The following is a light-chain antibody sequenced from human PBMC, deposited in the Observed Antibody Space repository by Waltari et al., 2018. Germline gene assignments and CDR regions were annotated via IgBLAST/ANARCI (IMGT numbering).Light chain of an antibody. J-gene: IGKJ1*01. CDR3: QQDYDAPWT. CDR1: QGIGNE. Sequence: IQMAQSPSSLSASTGDRITVTCRASQGIGNELSWYQQKPGKAPTLLIYGASRLQTGVSFRFSGSGSGTDFTLIINHLQPEDVATYYCQQDYDAPWTFGQGTKVEL. CDR2: GAS. V-gene: IGKV1-27*01.